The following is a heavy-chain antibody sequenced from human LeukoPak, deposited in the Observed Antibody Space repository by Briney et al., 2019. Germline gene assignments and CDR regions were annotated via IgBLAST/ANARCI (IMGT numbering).Heavy chain of an antibody. CDR3: ARGVSGWYQVNWFDH. CDR1: GASFSGNY. CDR2: IYDSGST. D-gene: IGHD6-19*01. J-gene: IGHJ5*02. V-gene: IGHV4-59*08. Sequence: SETLSLTCTVSGASFSGNYWGWIRQPPGKGLEWIGYIYDSGSTRYNPSLESRVTLSVDTSKKEFFLKLSSVTAADTATYYCARGVSGWYQVNWFDHWGQGTLVTVSS.